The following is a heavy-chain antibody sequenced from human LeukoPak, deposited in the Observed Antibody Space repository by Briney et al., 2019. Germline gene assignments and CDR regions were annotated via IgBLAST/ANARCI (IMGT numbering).Heavy chain of an antibody. CDR1: GYTFTNYD. D-gene: IGHD6-13*01. J-gene: IGHJ6*02. V-gene: IGHV1-8*01. CDR2: MNPNSGNT. CDR3: ATPHPSIAAAGNPPYYYYGMDV. Sequence: RASVKVSCKASGYTFTNYDINWVRQATGQGLEWMGWMNPNSGNTGYAQKFQGRVTMTRNTSISTAYMELSSLRSEDTAVYYCATPHPSIAAAGNPPYYYYGMDVWGQGTTVTVSS.